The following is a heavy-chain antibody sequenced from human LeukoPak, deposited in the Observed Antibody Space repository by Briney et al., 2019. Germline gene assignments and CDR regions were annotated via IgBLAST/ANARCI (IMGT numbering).Heavy chain of an antibody. CDR1: GFNVSSTY. Sequence: GGSLRLSCAVSGFNVSSTYVNWVRQTPGKRLEWVSVIYTVGSTYYADFVKGRFTISRDTSKNTVYLQMNSLRAEDTAVYYYVRAVAYYRFDPWGQGTPVTISS. V-gene: IGHV3-53*01. D-gene: IGHD3-10*01. CDR3: VRAVAYYRFDP. CDR2: IYTVGST. J-gene: IGHJ5*02.